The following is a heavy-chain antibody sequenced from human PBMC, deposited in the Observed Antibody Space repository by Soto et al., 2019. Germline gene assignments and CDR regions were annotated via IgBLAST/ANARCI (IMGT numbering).Heavy chain of an antibody. CDR2: INPSGGST. J-gene: IGHJ6*04. V-gene: IGHV1-46*03. CDR1: GYTFTSYY. CDR3: AKARGEPRDNYYYYGMDV. Sequence: ASVKVSCKASGYTFTSYYIHWVRQAPGQGLEWVGIINPSGGSTSYAQKFQGRVTMTRDTSTSTVYMEVSGLRSEDTAVYYCAKARGEPRDNYYYYGMDVWGKGTTVTVSS.